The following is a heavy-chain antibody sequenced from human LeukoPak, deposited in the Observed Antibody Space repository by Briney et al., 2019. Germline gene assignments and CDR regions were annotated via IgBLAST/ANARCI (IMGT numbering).Heavy chain of an antibody. CDR1: GFTFSSYS. V-gene: IGHV3-48*01. CDR3: TTSSFSD. Sequence: PGGSLRLSCAASGFTFSSYSMNWVRQAPGKGLEWVSYISGSTSTINYADSVRGRLTISRDNAKNSLYLQMNSLRAEDTAVYYCTTSSFSDWGQGTLVTVSS. J-gene: IGHJ4*02. CDR2: ISGSTSTI. D-gene: IGHD2/OR15-2a*01.